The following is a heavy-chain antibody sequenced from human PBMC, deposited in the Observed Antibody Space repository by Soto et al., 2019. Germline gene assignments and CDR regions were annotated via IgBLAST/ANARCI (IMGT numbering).Heavy chain of an antibody. J-gene: IGHJ3*02. CDR3: AREEDDAFDI. V-gene: IGHV4-59*01. CDR2: IYYSGST. Sequence: SETLSLTCTVSGGSISSYYWSWIRQPPGKGLEWIGYIYYSGSTNYNPSLKSRVTISVDTSKNQFSLKLSSVTAADTAVYYCAREEDDAFDIWGQGTMVTVSS. CDR1: GGSISSYY.